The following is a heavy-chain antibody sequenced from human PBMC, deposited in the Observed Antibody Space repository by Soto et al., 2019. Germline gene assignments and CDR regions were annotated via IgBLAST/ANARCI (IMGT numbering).Heavy chain of an antibody. V-gene: IGHV4-59*08. Sequence: TAETLSLTYAVSGYSVSGTYWSWIRQPPGKGLERIGFIHYTVRTSYNPSLKSRITVSLDKSKNQFSLSLSSATAADTAVYYCARHVHSSGNEAFDYWGQGTLVTVSS. CDR3: ARHVHSSGNEAFDY. CDR1: GYSVSGTY. CDR2: IHYTVRT. D-gene: IGHD1-1*01. J-gene: IGHJ4*02.